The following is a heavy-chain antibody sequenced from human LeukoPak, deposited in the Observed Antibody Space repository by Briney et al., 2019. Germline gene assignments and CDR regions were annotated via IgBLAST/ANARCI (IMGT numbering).Heavy chain of an antibody. D-gene: IGHD1-26*01. CDR1: GFTFTSYS. Sequence: GGSPRLSCAASGFTFTSYSMNWVRQAPGKGLEWVSTISGGGGSTYYADSVKGRFTISRDNSKNTLYLQVNSLRAEDTAVYYCAKGGKWDVTPFDYWGQGTLVTVSS. CDR2: ISGGGGST. CDR3: AKGGKWDVTPFDY. V-gene: IGHV3-23*01. J-gene: IGHJ4*02.